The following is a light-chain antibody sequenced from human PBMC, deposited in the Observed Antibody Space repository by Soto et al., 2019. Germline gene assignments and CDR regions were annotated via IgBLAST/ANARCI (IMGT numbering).Light chain of an antibody. CDR3: QQSYSTPNLT. CDR2: AAS. V-gene: IGKV1-39*01. CDR1: QSISSY. J-gene: IGKJ4*01. Sequence: DIQMTQSPSSLSASVGDRVTITCRASQSISSYLNWYQQKPGKAPKLLIYAASSLQSGVPSRFSGSGSWTDFTLTISSLQPEDFATYYCQQSYSTPNLTFGGGTKVEIK.